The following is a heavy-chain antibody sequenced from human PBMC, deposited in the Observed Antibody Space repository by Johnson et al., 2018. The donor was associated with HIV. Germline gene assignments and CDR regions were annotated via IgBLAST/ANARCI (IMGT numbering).Heavy chain of an antibody. CDR3: AKALGWELSI. CDR2: ISGSGITT. V-gene: IGHV3-23*04. Sequence: EVQLVESGGGVVRPGGSLRLSCGASGFTFDDYGMSWVRQAPGQGLQWVSGISGSGITTYSADSVKGRCTISRDNSKNTLYLQMNSLRAEDTAVYYCAKALGWELSIWGQGTMVTVSS. J-gene: IGHJ3*02. CDR1: GFTFDDYG. D-gene: IGHD1-26*01.